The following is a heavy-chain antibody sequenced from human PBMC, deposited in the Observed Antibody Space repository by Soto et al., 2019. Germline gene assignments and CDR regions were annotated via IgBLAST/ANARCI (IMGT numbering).Heavy chain of an antibody. J-gene: IGHJ3*02. CDR2: IIPIFGTA. CDR1: GGTFSSYA. V-gene: IGHV1-69*01. CDR3: ARWVLTAEKYSSSSGRAFDI. Sequence: QVQLVQSGAEVKKPGSSVKVSCKASGGTFSSYAISWVRQAPGQGLEWMGGIIPIFGTANYAQKFQGRVTITADEATSTAYMELSSLRSEDTAVYYCARWVLTAEKYSSSSGRAFDIWGQGTMVTVSS. D-gene: IGHD6-6*01.